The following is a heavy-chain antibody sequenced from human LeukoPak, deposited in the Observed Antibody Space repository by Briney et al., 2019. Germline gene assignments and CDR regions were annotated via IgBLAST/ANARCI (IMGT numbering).Heavy chain of an antibody. D-gene: IGHD3-22*01. CDR1: GLTVSSNY. CDR2: IYSGCST. CDR3: ARVLGYDSGGNNWFDP. J-gene: IGHJ5*02. Sequence: GGSLRLSCAASGLTVSSNYMSWVGQAPGKGREGVSVIYSGCSTYYAASVKGRFTISRDNSKNPLYLQMNSLRAEDTAVYYCARVLGYDSGGNNWFDPWGQGTLVTVSS. V-gene: IGHV3-66*01.